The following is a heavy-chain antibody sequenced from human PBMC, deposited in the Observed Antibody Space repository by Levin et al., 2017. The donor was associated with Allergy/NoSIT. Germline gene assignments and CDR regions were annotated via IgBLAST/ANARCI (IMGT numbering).Heavy chain of an antibody. D-gene: IGHD2-15*01. CDR2: INWNSAIV. Sequence: GGSLRLSCAASGFTFDDYAMHWVRQPPGKGLEWVSGINWNSAIVGYADSVRGRFTISRDNAKNSLYLQMNSLRAEDTAFYYCAKDRGGGGGSSSNFDPWGQGTLVIVPS. J-gene: IGHJ5*02. V-gene: IGHV3-9*01. CDR1: GFTFDDYA. CDR3: AKDRGGGGGSSSNFDP.